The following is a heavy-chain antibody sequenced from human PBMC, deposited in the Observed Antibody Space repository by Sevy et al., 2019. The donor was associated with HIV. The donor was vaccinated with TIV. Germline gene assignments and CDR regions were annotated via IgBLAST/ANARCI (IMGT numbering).Heavy chain of an antibody. V-gene: IGHV3-23*01. D-gene: IGHD2-2*02. CDR1: GFTFSSYA. J-gene: IGHJ6*02. Sequence: GGSLRLSCAASGFTFSSYAMSRVRQAPGKGLEWVSATSGSGGSTYYADSVKGRFTISRDKSKNTLYLQMNSLRAEDTAVYYCAKVGYCSSTSCYTIYYGMDVWGQGTTVTVSS. CDR2: TSGSGGST. CDR3: AKVGYCSSTSCYTIYYGMDV.